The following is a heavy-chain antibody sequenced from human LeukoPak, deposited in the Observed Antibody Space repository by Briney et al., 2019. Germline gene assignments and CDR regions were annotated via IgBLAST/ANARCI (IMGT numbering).Heavy chain of an antibody. Sequence: KAWETLSLTCTVSGDSINGYYWSWFRQPAGKGLEWIGRIFSGGSTNHNPSPKTRVTMSVDTSKNQFSLRLSSVTAADTAVYYCARDRRSITMVRGVAPAFDIWGQGTMVTVSS. CDR3: ARDRRSITMVRGVAPAFDI. V-gene: IGHV4-4*07. D-gene: IGHD3-10*01. J-gene: IGHJ3*02. CDR1: GDSINGYY. CDR2: IFSGGST.